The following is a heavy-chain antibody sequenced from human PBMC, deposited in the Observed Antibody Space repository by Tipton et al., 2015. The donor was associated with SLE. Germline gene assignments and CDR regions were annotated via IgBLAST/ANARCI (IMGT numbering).Heavy chain of an antibody. CDR1: GGSISSYY. CDR2: IYYSGST. Sequence: LRLSCTVSGGSISSYYWSWIRQPPGKGLEWIGYIYYSGSTNYNPSLKSRVTISVDTSKNQFSRKLSSVTAADTTVYYCARWAGPTVTFDYWGQGTLVTVSS. J-gene: IGHJ4*02. V-gene: IGHV4-59*01. CDR3: ARWAGPTVTFDY. D-gene: IGHD4-11*01.